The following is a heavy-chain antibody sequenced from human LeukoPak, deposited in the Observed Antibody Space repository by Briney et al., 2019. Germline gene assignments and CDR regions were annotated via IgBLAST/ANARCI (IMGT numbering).Heavy chain of an antibody. D-gene: IGHD5-24*01. J-gene: IGHJ4*02. CDR3: AKVEMATIIYEPFHY. CDR2: ISSSGSTI. V-gene: IGHV3-48*03. CDR1: RFTFSSYE. Sequence: TGGSLRLSCAASRFTFSSYEIHWVRQAPGKGLEWVSYISSSGSTIYYADSVKGRFTISRDNSKNTLYLQMNSLRAEDTAVYYCAKVEMATIIYEPFHYCGQGTLVTVSS.